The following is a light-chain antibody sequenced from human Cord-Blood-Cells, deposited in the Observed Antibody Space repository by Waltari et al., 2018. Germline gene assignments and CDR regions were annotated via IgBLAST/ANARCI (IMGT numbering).Light chain of an antibody. J-gene: IGLJ1*01. CDR3: CSYAGSSLYV. Sequence: QSALTPPASVSGSPGQSITISCTGTSSDFGRYNLVSWYQQHPGKAPKLMIYEVSERPSGVSNRFSGSKSGNTASLTISGLQAEDEADYYCCSYAGSSLYVFGTGTKVTVL. CDR1: SSDFGRYNL. CDR2: EVS. V-gene: IGLV2-23*02.